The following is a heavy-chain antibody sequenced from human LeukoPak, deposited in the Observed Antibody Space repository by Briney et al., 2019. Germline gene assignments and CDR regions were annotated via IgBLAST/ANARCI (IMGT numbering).Heavy chain of an antibody. V-gene: IGHV3-23*01. CDR2: LSGGGLTT. Sequence: GGSLRLSCAASGFTFSSYAMSWVRQAPGKGLEWVSALSGGGLTTYNADSVKGRFTISRDDSKNTLYLQMSRLRVEDTALYYCARAAQGSSWSFEYWGQGTLVTVSS. CDR1: GFTFSSYA. J-gene: IGHJ4*02. D-gene: IGHD6-13*01. CDR3: ARAAQGSSWSFEY.